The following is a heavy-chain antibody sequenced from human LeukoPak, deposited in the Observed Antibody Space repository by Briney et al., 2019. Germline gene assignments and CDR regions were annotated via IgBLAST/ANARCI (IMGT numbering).Heavy chain of an antibody. V-gene: IGHV4-34*01. D-gene: IGHD6-19*01. Sequence: SETLSLTCAVYGGSFSGYYWSWIRQPPGKGLEWIGEINHSGSTNYNPSLKGRVTISVDASKNQFSLKLSSVTAADTAVYYCARVGLNRGAQWLVSDYWGQGTLVTVSS. CDR1: GGSFSGYY. CDR3: ARVGLNRGAQWLVSDY. CDR2: INHSGST. J-gene: IGHJ4*02.